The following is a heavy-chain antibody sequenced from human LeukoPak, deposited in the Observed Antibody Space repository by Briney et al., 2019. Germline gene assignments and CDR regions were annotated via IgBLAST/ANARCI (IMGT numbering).Heavy chain of an antibody. V-gene: IGHV4-4*02. CDR1: GGSISSYY. D-gene: IGHD2-15*01. CDR3: ARHFVVVVAATWFDP. CDR2: IYHSGST. J-gene: IGHJ5*02. Sequence: SETLSLTCTVSGGSISSYYWSWVRQPPGKGLEWIGEIYHSGSTNYNPSLTRRVTISVDKSKNQFSLKLSSVTAADTAVYYCARHFVVVVAATWFDPWGQGTLVTVSS.